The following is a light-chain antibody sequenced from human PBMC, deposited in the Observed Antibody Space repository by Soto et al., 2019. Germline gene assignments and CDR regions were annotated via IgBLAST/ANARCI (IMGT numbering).Light chain of an antibody. Sequence: DIQMTQSPSSLSASVGDRVTITCRASQGISSFVAWYQQKPGKVPRLLISGASTLQSGVPSRFSGSGSETDFTLTITSLQPEDVATYYCQKYSSVITFGQGTRLEIK. CDR2: GAS. CDR1: QGISSF. J-gene: IGKJ5*01. V-gene: IGKV1-27*01. CDR3: QKYSSVIT.